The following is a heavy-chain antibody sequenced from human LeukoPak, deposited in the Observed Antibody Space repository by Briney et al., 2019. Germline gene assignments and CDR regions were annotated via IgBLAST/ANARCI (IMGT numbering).Heavy chain of an antibody. J-gene: IGHJ3*02. CDR2: INPSGGST. CDR1: GYTFTSYY. Sequence: ASVKVSCKASGYTFTSYYMHWVRQAPGQGLEWMGIINPSGGSTSYAQNFQGRVTMTRDTSTSTVYMELSSLRSEDTAIYYCARIRDGYNDAYDIWGQGTVVTVPS. CDR3: ARIRDGYNDAYDI. V-gene: IGHV1-46*01. D-gene: IGHD5-24*01.